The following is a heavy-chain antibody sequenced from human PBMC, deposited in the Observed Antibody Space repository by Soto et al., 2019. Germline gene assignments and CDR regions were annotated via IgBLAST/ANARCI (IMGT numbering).Heavy chain of an antibody. J-gene: IGHJ4*02. V-gene: IGHV4-30-2*05. CDR1: GGSISSGGYS. Sequence: PSETLSLTCAVSGGSISSGGYSWSWIRQPPGKGLEWIGYIYHSGSTYYSPSLKSRVTMSVDTSKNQFSLNLSSVSAADTSMYYCARVFGSGSYYFDSWGQGTPVTVPS. CDR3: ARVFGSGSYYFDS. CDR2: IYHSGST. D-gene: IGHD3-10*01.